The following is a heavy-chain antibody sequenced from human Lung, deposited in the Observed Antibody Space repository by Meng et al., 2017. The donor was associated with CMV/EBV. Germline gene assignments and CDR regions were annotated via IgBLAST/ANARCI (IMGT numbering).Heavy chain of an antibody. V-gene: IGHV1-2*02. CDR1: GYTFTGYY. Sequence: SLXVSXXASGYTFTGYYMHWVRQAPGQGLEWMGWINPNSGGTNYAQKFQGRVTMTRDTSISTAYMELSRLRSDDTAVYYCARPPVSEDIVVVPADNYWGQGTXVTVSS. CDR3: ARPPVSEDIVVVPADNY. D-gene: IGHD2-2*01. J-gene: IGHJ4*02. CDR2: INPNSGGT.